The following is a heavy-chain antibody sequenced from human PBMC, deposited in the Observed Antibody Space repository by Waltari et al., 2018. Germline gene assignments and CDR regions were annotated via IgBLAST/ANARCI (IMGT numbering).Heavy chain of an antibody. D-gene: IGHD2-2*01. V-gene: IGHV3-21*01. CDR1: GFTFSSYS. J-gene: IGHJ6*03. CDR3: AREDCSSTSCYASRYYYYMDV. Sequence: EVQLVESGGGLVKPGGSLRLSCAASGFTFSSYSMNWVRQAPGKGLEWVSSISSSSYIYYADSVKGRFTISRDNAKNSLYLQMNSLRAEDTAVYYCAREDCSSTSCYASRYYYYMDVWGKGTTVTVSS. CDR2: ISSSSYI.